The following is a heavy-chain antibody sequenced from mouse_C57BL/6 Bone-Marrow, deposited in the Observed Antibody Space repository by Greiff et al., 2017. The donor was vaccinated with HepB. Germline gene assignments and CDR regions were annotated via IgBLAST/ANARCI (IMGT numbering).Heavy chain of an antibody. CDR3: ARGVLCYYFDY. CDR1: GYSFTSYY. Sequence: VQLQQSGPELVKPGASVKISCKASGYSFTSYYIHWVKQRPGQGLEWIGWIYPGSGNTKYNEKFKGKATLTADTSSSTAYMQLSSLTSEDSAVYYCARGVLCYYFDYWGQGTTLTVSS. V-gene: IGHV1-66*01. D-gene: IGHD6-2*01. J-gene: IGHJ2*01. CDR2: IYPGSGNT.